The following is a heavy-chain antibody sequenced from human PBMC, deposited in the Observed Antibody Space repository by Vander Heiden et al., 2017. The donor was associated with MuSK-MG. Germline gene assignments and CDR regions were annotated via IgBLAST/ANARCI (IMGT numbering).Heavy chain of an antibody. CDR2: ISWDGGST. CDR3: AKGGGSTGDYFDY. D-gene: IGHD2-2*01. J-gene: IGHJ4*02. V-gene: IGHV3-43D*03. CDR1: GFTFDDYA. Sequence: EVQLVESGGVVVQPGGSLRLSCAASGFTFDDYAMHWVRQAPGKGLEWVSLISWDGGSTYYADAVKGRFTISRDNSKNSMYLQMNSLSAEDTALYYYAKGGGSTGDYFDYWGQGTLVTVSS.